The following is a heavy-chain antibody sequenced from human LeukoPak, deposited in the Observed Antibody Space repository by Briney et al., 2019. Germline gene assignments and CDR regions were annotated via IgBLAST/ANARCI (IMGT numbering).Heavy chain of an antibody. CDR2: ISSSGSTI. CDR1: GFTFSSYE. CDR3: ASQGLGYCTGGSCGSLDY. V-gene: IGHV3-48*03. J-gene: IGHJ4*02. Sequence: GGSLRLSCAASGFTFSSYEMNWVRQAPGKGLEWVSYISSSGSTIYYADSVKGRFTISRDNAKNTLYLQMNSLRAEDTAVYYCASQGLGYCTGGSCGSLDYWGQGTLVTVSS. D-gene: IGHD2-15*01.